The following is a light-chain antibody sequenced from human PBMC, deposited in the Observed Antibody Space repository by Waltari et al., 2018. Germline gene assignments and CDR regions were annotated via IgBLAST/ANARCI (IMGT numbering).Light chain of an antibody. CDR3: QHYYSPPWT. CDR1: RVLYSSNNKNY. V-gene: IGKV4-1*01. J-gene: IGKJ1*01. Sequence: RVLYSSNNKNYLAWYQQKPGQPPKLLIYWASTRESGVPDRFSGSVSGTDVTLTISSLQAEDVAVYYCQHYYSPPWTFGQGTKVEIK. CDR2: WAS.